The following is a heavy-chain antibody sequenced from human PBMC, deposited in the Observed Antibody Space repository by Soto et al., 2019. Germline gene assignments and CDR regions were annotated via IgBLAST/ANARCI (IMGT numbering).Heavy chain of an antibody. CDR2: INAGNGNT. V-gene: IGHV1-3*01. D-gene: IGHD1-26*01. Sequence: ASLQVSCKASGYTFTSYAMHSVRQAPGQRLGWRGWINAGNGNTKYSQKFQGRVTITRDTSASTAYMERSSLRAEDTAVYDWERFCQKINSGSYYGGVGAFDSWAQGTRVKVSS. CDR1: GYTFTSYA. J-gene: IGHJ3*02. CDR3: ERFCQKINSGSYYGGVGAFDS.